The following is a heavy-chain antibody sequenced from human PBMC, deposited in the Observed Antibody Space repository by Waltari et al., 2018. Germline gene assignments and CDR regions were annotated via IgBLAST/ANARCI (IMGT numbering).Heavy chain of an antibody. CDR2: IYYSVST. CDR3: ARRLYYYYYMDV. CDR1: GGSISSSIYY. V-gene: IGHV4-39*01. J-gene: IGHJ6*03. Sequence: QLQLQESGPGLVLPSETLSLTCTVPGGSISSSIYYWAWFRQPPGKGLECIGSIYYSVSTYYNPSLKSRVTISVDTSKNQFSLKLSSVTAADTAVYYCARRLYYYYYMDVWGKGTTVTVSS.